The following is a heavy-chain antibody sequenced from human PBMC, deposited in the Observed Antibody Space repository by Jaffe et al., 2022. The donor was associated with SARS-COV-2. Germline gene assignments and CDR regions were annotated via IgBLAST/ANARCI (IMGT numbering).Heavy chain of an antibody. V-gene: IGHV3-9*01. D-gene: IGHD6-6*01. CDR2: ISSIAVIM. Sequence: EVQLVESGGGLVQPGRSLRISCAASGFTFDDYAMHWVRLAPGNDLEWVSGISSIAVIMGYADSVKGRFTVSRDNAKNSLYLQMDSLRAEDTALYFCAKSLNAYTPSSEAWDYYHPMDVWGQGTTVTVSS. CDR1: GFTFDDYA. CDR3: AKSLNAYTPSSEAWDYYHPMDV. J-gene: IGHJ6*02.